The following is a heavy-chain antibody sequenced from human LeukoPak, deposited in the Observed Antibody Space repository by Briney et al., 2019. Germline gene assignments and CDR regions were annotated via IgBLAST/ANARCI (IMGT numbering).Heavy chain of an antibody. Sequence: GGSLRLSCAASGFTFSSYSMNWVRQAPGKGLEWVSSISSSSSYIYYADSVKGRFTISRDNAKNSLYLQMNSLRAEDTAVYYCARAPQYAYCSSTSCYFDYWGQGTLVTVSS. D-gene: IGHD2-2*01. CDR3: ARAPQYAYCSSTSCYFDY. V-gene: IGHV3-21*01. CDR2: ISSSSSYI. CDR1: GFTFSSYS. J-gene: IGHJ4*02.